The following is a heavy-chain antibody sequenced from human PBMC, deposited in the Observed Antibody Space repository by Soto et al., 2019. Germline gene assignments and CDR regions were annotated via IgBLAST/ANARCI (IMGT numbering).Heavy chain of an antibody. Sequence: GGSLRLSCAASGLTFSSYAMNWVRQAPGKGLEWVSAISGSGGSTYYADSVKGRFTISRDNSKNTLYLQMNSLRAEDTAVYFCAKRPSVVLVPSTLGGNNWFDPWGQGTLVTVSS. CDR2: ISGSGGST. J-gene: IGHJ5*02. D-gene: IGHD2-15*01. CDR1: GLTFSSYA. V-gene: IGHV3-23*01. CDR3: AKRPSVVLVPSTLGGNNWFDP.